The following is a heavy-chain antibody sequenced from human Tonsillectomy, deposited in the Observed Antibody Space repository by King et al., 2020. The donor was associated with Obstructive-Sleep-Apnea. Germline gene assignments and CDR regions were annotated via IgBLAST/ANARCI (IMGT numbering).Heavy chain of an antibody. Sequence: QLQESGLGLVRPPGTLSLTCAVSGASIRSSNWWSWVRQPPGKGLEWIGEIYHDESTHYNPSLESRVTISVDKSKNQFSLRLTSVTAADTAVYYCARTYDSSGYFDWWGQGTLVTVSS. D-gene: IGHD3-22*01. V-gene: IGHV4-4*03. J-gene: IGHJ5*01. CDR3: ARTYDSSGYFDW. CDR2: IYHDEST. CDR1: GASIRSSNW.